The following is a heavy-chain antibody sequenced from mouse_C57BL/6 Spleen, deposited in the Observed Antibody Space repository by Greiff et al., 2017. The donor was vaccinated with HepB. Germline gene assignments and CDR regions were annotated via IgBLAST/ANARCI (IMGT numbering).Heavy chain of an antibody. CDR1: GYSITSGYY. Sequence: EVKLMESGPGLVKPSQSLSLTCSVTGYSITSGYYWNWIRQFPGNKLERMGYISYDGSNNYNPSLKNRISITRDTSKNQFFLKLNSVTTEDTATYYCAREDDGYYAMDYWGQGTSVTVSS. J-gene: IGHJ4*01. CDR2: ISYDGSN. D-gene: IGHD2-3*01. V-gene: IGHV3-6*01. CDR3: AREDDGYYAMDY.